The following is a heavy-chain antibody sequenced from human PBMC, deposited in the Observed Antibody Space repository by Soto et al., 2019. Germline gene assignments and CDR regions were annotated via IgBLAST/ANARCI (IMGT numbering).Heavy chain of an antibody. J-gene: IGHJ6*02. D-gene: IGHD6-6*01. V-gene: IGHV3-30*18. CDR1: GFTFRTYG. CDR2: ISNNGINK. CDR3: AKVIRADSTSSNFYYYSGLDV. Sequence: QVQLVESGGGVVQPGRSLRLSCAASGFTFRTYGMHWVRQAPGKGLEWLAVISNNGINKYYADSVKGRFTISRDNSRDTLVLQMNSLSGEDTAIYYCAKVIRADSTSSNFYYYSGLDVWGQGTTVTVS.